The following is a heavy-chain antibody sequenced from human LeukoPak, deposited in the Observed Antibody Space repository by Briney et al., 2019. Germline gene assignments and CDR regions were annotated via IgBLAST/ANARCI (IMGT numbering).Heavy chain of an antibody. CDR2: ISGSGGST. CDR3: AKGMGYSYGHTVEY. J-gene: IGHJ4*02. V-gene: IGHV3-23*01. CDR1: GFTFSSFA. D-gene: IGHD5-18*01. Sequence: GGSLRLSCAASGFTFSSFAISWVRQAPGKGLEWVSAISGSGGSTYYADSVKGRFTISRDNSKNTVYLHMNSLRAEDTALYYCAKGMGYSYGHTVEYWGQGHLVTVSS.